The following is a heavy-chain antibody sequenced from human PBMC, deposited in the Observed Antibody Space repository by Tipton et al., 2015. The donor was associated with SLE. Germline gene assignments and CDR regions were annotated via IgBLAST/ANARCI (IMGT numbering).Heavy chain of an antibody. Sequence: VQLVQSGAEVKKPGESLKISCKGSGYSFTSYWIGWVRQMPGKGLEWMGIIYPGDSDTRYSPSFQGQVTISADRSISTAYLQWRSLKASDTAIYYCARIDFGVVPKHYYYYMDVWGKGTTVTVSS. CDR3: ARIDFGVVPKHYYYYMDV. J-gene: IGHJ6*03. V-gene: IGHV5-51*03. CDR1: GYSFTSYW. CDR2: IYPGDSDT. D-gene: IGHD3-3*01.